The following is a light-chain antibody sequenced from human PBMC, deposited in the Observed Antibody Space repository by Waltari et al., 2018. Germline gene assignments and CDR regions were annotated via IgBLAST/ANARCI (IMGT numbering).Light chain of an antibody. Sequence: QSALTPPASVSGSPGQSIPLSCTGTSSDVGGYNYVSWYQQHPGKAPKLMIYDVSNRPSGVSNRFSGSKSGNTASLTISGLQAEDEADYYCSSYISSSTLELFGGGTSLTVL. V-gene: IGLV2-14*03. CDR2: DVS. CDR3: SSYISSSTLEL. J-gene: IGLJ2*01. CDR1: SSDVGGYNY.